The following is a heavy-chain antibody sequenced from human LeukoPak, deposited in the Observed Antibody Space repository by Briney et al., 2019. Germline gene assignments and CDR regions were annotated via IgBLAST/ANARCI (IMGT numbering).Heavy chain of an antibody. CDR3: AKDIRIAAAFSGMDV. CDR2: ISWNSGSI. D-gene: IGHD6-13*01. CDR1: GLTFNDYA. Sequence: GGSLRLSCVAFGLTFNDYAMHWVRQAPGKGLEWVSGISWNSGSIGYADSVRGRFTISRDNAKNSLYLQMNSLRAEDTALYYCAKDIRIAAAFSGMDVWGQGTTVTVSS. V-gene: IGHV3-9*01. J-gene: IGHJ6*02.